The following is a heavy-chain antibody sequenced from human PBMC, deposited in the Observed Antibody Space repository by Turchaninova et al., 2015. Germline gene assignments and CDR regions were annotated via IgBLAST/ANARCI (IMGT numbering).Heavy chain of an antibody. CDR2: ISAYNGNT. Sequence: QVQLVQSGAEVKQFGASVKVSGKASGYTFTNYGISWVRPAPGQGREWMGRISAYNGNTNYAQKLRGRVTMTTDTSTSTAYMELRSLRSDDTAVYYCARDSGKWLSPLQFDYWGQGTLVTVSS. V-gene: IGHV1-18*04. D-gene: IGHD3-22*01. CDR1: GYTFTNYG. CDR3: ARDSGKWLSPLQFDY. J-gene: IGHJ4*02.